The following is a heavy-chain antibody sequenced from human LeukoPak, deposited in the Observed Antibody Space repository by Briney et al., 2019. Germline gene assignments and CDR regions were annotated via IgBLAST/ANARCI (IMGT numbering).Heavy chain of an antibody. CDR2: ISGSSGST. J-gene: IGHJ4*02. D-gene: IGHD6-19*01. CDR3: ARDSSGWEGFDY. CDR1: GFTFSSYA. V-gene: IGHV3-23*01. Sequence: PSGGSLRLSCAASGFTFSSYAMSWVRQAPGKGLEWVSAISGSSGSTYYADSVKGRFTISRDNAKNSLYLQMNSLRAEDTAVYYCARDSSGWEGFDYWGQGTLVTVSS.